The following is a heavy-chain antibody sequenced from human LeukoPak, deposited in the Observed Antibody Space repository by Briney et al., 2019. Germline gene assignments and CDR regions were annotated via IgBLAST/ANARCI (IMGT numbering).Heavy chain of an antibody. J-gene: IGHJ4*02. CDR2: INSDGSST. D-gene: IGHD2-2*01. V-gene: IGHV3-74*01. Sequence: PGGSLRLSCAASGFTFSSYWMHWVRQAPGKGLVWVSRINSDGSSTSYADSVKGRSTISRDNSRNTLFLQMNSLRPEDTAMYHCARGCGDSTNCYILDFWGQGTLVTVSS. CDR3: ARGCGDSTNCYILDF. CDR1: GFTFSSYW.